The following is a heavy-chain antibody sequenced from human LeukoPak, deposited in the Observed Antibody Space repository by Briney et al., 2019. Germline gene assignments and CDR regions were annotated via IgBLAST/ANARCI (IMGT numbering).Heavy chain of an antibody. CDR1: GGSISSYY. CDR2: FYYTGTT. D-gene: IGHD3-10*01. J-gene: IGHJ4*02. V-gene: IGHV4-59*01. CDR3: ARDYYGSGSYYD. Sequence: SETLSLTCTVSGGSISSYYYTWIRQPPGTGLEWIGYFYYTGTTNYNPSLKTRVTTSVDTSKNQFSLRLRSVTAADTAVYYCARDYYGSGSYYDWGQGTLVTVSS.